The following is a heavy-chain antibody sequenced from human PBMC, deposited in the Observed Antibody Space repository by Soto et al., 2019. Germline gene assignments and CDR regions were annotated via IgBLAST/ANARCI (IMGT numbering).Heavy chain of an antibody. D-gene: IGHD3-10*01. CDR2: ISSSSSYI. CDR3: ARDLSQYGSGEGAGG. V-gene: IGHV3-21*01. Sequence: EVQLVESGGGLVKPGGSLRLSCAASGFTFSSYSMNWVRQAPGKGLEWVSSISSSSSYIYYADSVKGRFTISRDNAKNSLYLQMNSLRAEDTAVYYCARDLSQYGSGEGAGGWGQGTLVTVSS. CDR1: GFTFSSYS. J-gene: IGHJ4*02.